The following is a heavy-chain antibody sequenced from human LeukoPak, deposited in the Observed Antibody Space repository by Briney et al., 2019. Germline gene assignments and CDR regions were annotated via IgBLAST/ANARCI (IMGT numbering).Heavy chain of an antibody. CDR2: IYYSGST. CDR3: ARDGVLRYFDWRNGMDV. V-gene: IGHV4-39*02. J-gene: IGHJ6*02. Sequence: SETLSLTCTVSGDSISNSYYYWGWIRQPPVKGLEWIANIYYSGSTYYNPSLKSRVTISVDTSKNQCSLKLSSVTAADTAVYYCARDGVLRYFDWRNGMDVWGQGTTVTVSS. D-gene: IGHD3-9*01. CDR1: GDSISNSYYY.